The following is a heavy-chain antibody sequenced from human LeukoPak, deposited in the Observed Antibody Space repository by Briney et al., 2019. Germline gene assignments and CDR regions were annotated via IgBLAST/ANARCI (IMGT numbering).Heavy chain of an antibody. CDR3: ANAANMVRGVIVY. CDR1: GFTFSSYA. D-gene: IGHD3-10*01. Sequence: TGGSLRLSCAASGFTFSSYAMHWVRQAPGKGLEWVAVISYDGSNKYYADSVKGRFTISRDNSKNTLYLQMNSLRAEDTAVYYCANAANMVRGVIVYWGQGTLVTVSS. CDR2: ISYDGSNK. J-gene: IGHJ4*02. V-gene: IGHV3-30-3*01.